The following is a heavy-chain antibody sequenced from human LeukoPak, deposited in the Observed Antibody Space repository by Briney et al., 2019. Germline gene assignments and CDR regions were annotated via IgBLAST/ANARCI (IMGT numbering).Heavy chain of an antibody. Sequence: SETLSLTCTVSGASISSGSNSWGWIRQPAGKGLEWIGRINTSGTTNYNPSLKSRVTISVDTSKNQFSLKLSSVTAADTAVYYCARASSGDYDSSGSDAFDIWGQGTMVTVSS. V-gene: IGHV4-61*02. CDR2: INTSGTT. CDR1: GASISSGSNS. D-gene: IGHD3-22*01. J-gene: IGHJ3*02. CDR3: ARASSGDYDSSGSDAFDI.